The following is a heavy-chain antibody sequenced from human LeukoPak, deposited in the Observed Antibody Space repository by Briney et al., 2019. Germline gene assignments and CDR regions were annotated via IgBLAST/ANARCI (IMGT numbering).Heavy chain of an antibody. CDR1: GASIGLFY. J-gene: IGHJ5*02. Sequence: PSETLSLTCIVSGASIGLFYWSWIRQPPGKGLNWIGYIHYSGRTNYNPSLKSRVTMSLDTSKNHFSLKLRSVTAADTAVYYCARVSPDTATDYGWFDPWGQGSLVTVSS. CDR2: IHYSGRT. D-gene: IGHD5-18*01. CDR3: ARVSPDTATDYGWFDP. V-gene: IGHV4-59*01.